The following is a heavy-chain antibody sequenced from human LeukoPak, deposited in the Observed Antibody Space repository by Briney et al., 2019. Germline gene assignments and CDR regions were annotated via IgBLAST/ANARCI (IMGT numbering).Heavy chain of an antibody. CDR1: GFTVSSNY. J-gene: IGHJ4*02. CDR3: ARLHGGNLFFDY. D-gene: IGHD4-23*01. CDR2: IYSGGST. V-gene: IGHV3-53*05. Sequence: GGSLRLSCAASGFTVSSNYMSWVRQAPGKGLEWVSVIYSGGSTYYADSVKGRFTISRDNSKNTLYLQMNSLRSEDTAVYYCARLHGGNLFFDYWGQGTLVTVSS.